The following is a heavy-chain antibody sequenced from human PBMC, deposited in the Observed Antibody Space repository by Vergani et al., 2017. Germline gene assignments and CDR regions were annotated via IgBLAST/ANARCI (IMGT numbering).Heavy chain of an antibody. Sequence: EVRLLESGGGLVQPGGSLRLSCAASGFTFNIYAMSWVRQAPGKGLEWVSTINIGGRTSYADSVKGRLTLTRDNSKNTLYLQMDSLRAGDTALYYCAKDIGIVMVPVSPDFWGQGTLVTVSS. CDR1: GFTFNIYA. CDR2: INIGGRT. V-gene: IGHV3-23*05. J-gene: IGHJ4*02. CDR3: AKDIGIVMVPVSPDF. D-gene: IGHD2/OR15-2a*01.